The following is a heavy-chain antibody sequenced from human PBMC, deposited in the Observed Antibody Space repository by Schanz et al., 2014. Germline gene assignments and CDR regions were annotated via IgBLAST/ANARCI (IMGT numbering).Heavy chain of an antibody. D-gene: IGHD4-17*01. CDR1: GGTFSTYA. Sequence: QVQLVQSGAEVKKPGSSVKVSCKASGGTFSTYAIIWVRQAPGQGLEWMGRIIPILGLANYAQKFQGRVTMTRDTSTSTVYMELSSLRSEDTAVYYCARNYGGHSEESDRYGMDVWGQGTTVTVSS. J-gene: IGHJ6*02. CDR2: IIPILGLA. CDR3: ARNYGGHSEESDRYGMDV. V-gene: IGHV1-69*04.